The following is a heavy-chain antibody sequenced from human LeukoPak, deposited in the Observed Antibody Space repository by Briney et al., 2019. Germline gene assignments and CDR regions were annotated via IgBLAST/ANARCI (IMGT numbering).Heavy chain of an antibody. D-gene: IGHD2-15*01. CDR1: GFKFSNYA. J-gene: IGHJ4*02. CDR2: ISDTGNT. Sequence: GGTLRLSCAASGFKFSNYAMHWVRQAPGKGLEWVSAISDTGNTYHADSVKGRFTISRDSSKNTLFLQMNRLRPEDAAVYYCAKAPVTTCRGAFCYPFDYWGLGTLVTVSS. CDR3: AKAPVTTCRGAFCYPFDY. V-gene: IGHV3-23*01.